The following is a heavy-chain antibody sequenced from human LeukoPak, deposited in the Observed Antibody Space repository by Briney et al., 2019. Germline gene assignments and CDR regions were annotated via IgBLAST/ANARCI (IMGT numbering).Heavy chain of an antibody. CDR3: ARVSDSSGYSSDY. Sequence: GGSLRLSCAASRFTFSSYWMSWVRQAPGKGLEWVANIKQDGSEKYYVDSVKGRFTISRDNAKNSLYLQMNSLRAEDTAVYYYARVSDSSGYSSDYWGQGTLVTVSS. CDR1: RFTFSSYW. D-gene: IGHD3-22*01. J-gene: IGHJ4*02. CDR2: IKQDGSEK. V-gene: IGHV3-7*01.